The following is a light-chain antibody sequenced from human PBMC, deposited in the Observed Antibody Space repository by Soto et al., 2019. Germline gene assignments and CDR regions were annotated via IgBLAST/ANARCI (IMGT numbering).Light chain of an antibody. CDR3: VLYMGSGISV. CDR2: STN. V-gene: IGLV8-61*01. CDR1: SGSVSTTYY. J-gene: IGLJ2*01. Sequence: QAVVTQEPSFSVSPGGTVTLTCGLNSGSVSTTYYPSWYQQTPGQAPRTVIYSTNIRSSGVPDRFSGSILGNKAALTITGAQADDESDYYCVLYMGSGISVFGGGTKLTVL.